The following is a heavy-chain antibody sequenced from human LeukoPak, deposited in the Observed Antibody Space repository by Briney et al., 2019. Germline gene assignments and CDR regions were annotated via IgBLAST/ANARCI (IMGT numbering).Heavy chain of an antibody. CDR1: GFTFSSYS. D-gene: IGHD1-26*01. CDR3: AREGGGAFPTDY. CDR2: ISSSSSTI. V-gene: IGHV3-48*01. Sequence: GGSLRLSCAASGFTFSSYSMNWVRQAPGKGLEWASYISSSSSTIYYADSVKGRFTISRDNAKNSLYLQMNSLRAEDTAVYYCAREGGGAFPTDYWGQGTLVTVSS. J-gene: IGHJ4*02.